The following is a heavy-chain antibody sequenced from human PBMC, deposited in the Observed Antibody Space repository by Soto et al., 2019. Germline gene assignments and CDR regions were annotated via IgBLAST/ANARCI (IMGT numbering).Heavy chain of an antibody. CDR1: GGSISSGGYY. Sequence: QVQLQESGPGLVKPSQTLSLTCTVSGGSISSGGYYWSWIRQHPGKGLEWIGYIYYSGSTYYNPSLKSRVTKSVDTSKNQFSLKLSSVTAADTAVYYCARASPPLGYCSSTSCYTRWFDPWGQGTLVTVSS. J-gene: IGHJ5*02. D-gene: IGHD2-2*02. V-gene: IGHV4-31*03. CDR2: IYYSGST. CDR3: ARASPPLGYCSSTSCYTRWFDP.